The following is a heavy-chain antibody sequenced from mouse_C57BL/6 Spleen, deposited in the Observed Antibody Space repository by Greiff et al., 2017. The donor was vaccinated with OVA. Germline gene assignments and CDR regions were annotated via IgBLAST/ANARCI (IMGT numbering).Heavy chain of an antibody. CDR1: GYTFTSYW. CDR2: SDPNSGGT. J-gene: IGHJ1*03. CDR3: ARGYFDV. V-gene: IGHV1-72*01. Sequence: QVHVKQPGAELVKPGASVKLSCKASGYTFTSYWMHWVKQRPGRGLEWIGRSDPNSGGTKYNEKFKSKATLTVDKPSSTAYMQLSSLTSEDSAVYYCARGYFDVWGTGTTVTVSS.